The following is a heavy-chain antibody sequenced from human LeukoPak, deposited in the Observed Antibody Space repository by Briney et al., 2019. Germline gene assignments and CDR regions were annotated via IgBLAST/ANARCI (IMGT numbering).Heavy chain of an antibody. J-gene: IGHJ4*02. CDR3: AKDAGRRDGYAPGDY. CDR2: ISYDGSNK. V-gene: IGHV3-30*18. D-gene: IGHD5-24*01. CDR1: GFTLSSYG. Sequence: GGSLRLSCAASGFTLSSYGMHWVRQAPGKGLEWMAIISYDGSNKYYVDSVKGRFTISRDNSKNTLYLQMNSLRAEDTAVYYCAKDAGRRDGYAPGDYWGQGTLVTVSS.